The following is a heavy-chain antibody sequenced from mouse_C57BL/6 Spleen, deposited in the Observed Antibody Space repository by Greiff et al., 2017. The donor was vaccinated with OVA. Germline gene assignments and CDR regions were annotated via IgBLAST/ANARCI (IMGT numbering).Heavy chain of an antibody. D-gene: IGHD1-1*01. Sequence: SGAELVRPGASVTLSCKASGYTFTDYEMHWVKQTPVHGLEWIGAIDPETGGTAYNQKFKGKAILTADKSSSTAYMELRSLTSEDSAVYYCTRERVVADYAMDYWGQGTSVTVSS. J-gene: IGHJ4*01. CDR2: IDPETGGT. V-gene: IGHV1-15*01. CDR3: TRERVVADYAMDY. CDR1: GYTFTDYE.